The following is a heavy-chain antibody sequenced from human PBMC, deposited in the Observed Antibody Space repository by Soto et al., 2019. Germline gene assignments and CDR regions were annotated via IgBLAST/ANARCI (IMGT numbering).Heavy chain of an antibody. V-gene: IGHV1-2*04. Sequence: GASVKVSCKASGYTFTGYYMHWVRQAPGQGLEWMGWINPNSGGTNYAQKFQGWVTMTRDTSISTAYMELSRLRSDDTAVYYCAREGNSSSWYINWFDPWGQGTLVTVSS. CDR3: AREGNSSSWYINWFDP. CDR2: INPNSGGT. CDR1: GYTFTGYY. D-gene: IGHD6-13*01. J-gene: IGHJ5*02.